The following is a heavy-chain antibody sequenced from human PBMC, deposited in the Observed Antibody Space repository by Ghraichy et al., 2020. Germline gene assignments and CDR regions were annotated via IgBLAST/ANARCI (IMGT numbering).Heavy chain of an antibody. CDR1: GFTFSSYA. D-gene: IGHD3-10*01. CDR2: ISGSGGST. V-gene: IGHV3-23*01. CDR3: AKGLWFGELLEGGFDY. J-gene: IGHJ4*02. Sequence: GESLNISCAASGFTFSSYAMSWVRQAPGKGLEWVSAISGSGGSTYYADSVKGRFTISRDNSKNTLYLQMNSLRAEDTAVYYCAKGLWFGELLEGGFDYWGQGTLVTVSS.